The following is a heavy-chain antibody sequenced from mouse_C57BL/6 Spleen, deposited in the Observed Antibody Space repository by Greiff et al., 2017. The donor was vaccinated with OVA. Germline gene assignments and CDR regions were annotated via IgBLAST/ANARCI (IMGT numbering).Heavy chain of an antibody. CDR2: IDPSDSYT. J-gene: IGHJ4*01. CDR1: GYTFTSYW. V-gene: IGHV1-69*01. D-gene: IGHD4-1*01. CDR3: ARLTGTGVDYAMDY. Sequence: VQLQQPGAELVMPGASVKLSCKASGYTFTSYWMHWVKQRPGQGLEWIGEIDPSDSYTNSNQKFKGKSTLTVDTSSSTAYMQLSSLTSEDSAVYYCARLTGTGVDYAMDYWGQGTSVTVSS.